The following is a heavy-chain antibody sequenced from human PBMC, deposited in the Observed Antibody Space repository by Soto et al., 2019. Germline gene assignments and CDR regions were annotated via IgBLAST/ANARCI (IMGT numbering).Heavy chain of an antibody. CDR3: ARCWVEYSSDYNSFDP. CDR1: GCSISSGGYY. J-gene: IGHJ5*02. D-gene: IGHD5-18*01. Sequence: SETLSLTCTVSGCSISSGGYYWSWIRQHPGKGLEWIGYIYYSGSTYYNPSLKSRVTISVDTSKNQFSLKLSSVTAADTAVYYCARCWVEYSSDYNSFDPWGQGTLVTVSS. V-gene: IGHV4-31*03. CDR2: IYYSGST.